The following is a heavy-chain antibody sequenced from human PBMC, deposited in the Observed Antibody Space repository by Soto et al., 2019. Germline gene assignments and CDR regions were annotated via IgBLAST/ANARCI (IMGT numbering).Heavy chain of an antibody. Sequence: GGSLRLSCAASGFTFSNYGMHWVRQAPGKGLEWVAVVSSDGSKKYYVDSVKGRFTISRDNSKNTLFLQMDSLTGEDTAVYYCATDGPGKQSLVGYYFDYWGQGTSVTVSS. D-gene: IGHD6-19*01. CDR3: ATDGPGKQSLVGYYFDY. J-gene: IGHJ4*02. V-gene: IGHV3-30*03. CDR1: GFTFSNYG. CDR2: VSSDGSKK.